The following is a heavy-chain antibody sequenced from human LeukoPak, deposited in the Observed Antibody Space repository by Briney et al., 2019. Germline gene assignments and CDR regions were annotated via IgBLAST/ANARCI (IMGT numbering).Heavy chain of an antibody. J-gene: IGHJ4*02. CDR3: AKIRGISSSWYYFDY. D-gene: IGHD6-13*01. V-gene: IGHV3-23*01. CDR1: GFTFSSYA. CDR2: ISGSGGST. Sequence: GGSLRLSCAASGFTFSSYAMSWVRQAPGKGLEWVSAISGSGGSTYYADSVKGRFTISRDDSKNTLYLQMNSLRAEDTAVYYCAKIRGISSSWYYFDYWGQGTLVTVSS.